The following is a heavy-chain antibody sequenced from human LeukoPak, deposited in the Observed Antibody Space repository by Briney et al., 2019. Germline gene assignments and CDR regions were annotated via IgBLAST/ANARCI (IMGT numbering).Heavy chain of an antibody. Sequence: GGSLRLSCAASGFTFSSYGMHWVRQAPGKGLEWVAVIWYDGSNKYYADSVKGRFTISRDNSKNTLYLQMNSLRAEDTAVYYCARNYYDSSGYYYHDYWGQGTLVTASS. CDR1: GFTFSSYG. J-gene: IGHJ4*02. D-gene: IGHD3-22*01. V-gene: IGHV3-33*01. CDR2: IWYDGSNK. CDR3: ARNYYDSSGYYYHDY.